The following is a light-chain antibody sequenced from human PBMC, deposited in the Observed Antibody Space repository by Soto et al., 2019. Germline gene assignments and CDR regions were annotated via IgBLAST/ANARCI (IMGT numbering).Light chain of an antibody. CDR1: QGVSSF. Sequence: EIVLTQSPATLSLSPGERATLSCRASQGVSSFLVWYQQKPGQAPRLLIYDTSNRATGIPARFSGSGSGTDFTLTISSLEPEDFAVYYCQQRNNWPPLTFGQGTRLEIK. J-gene: IGKJ5*01. CDR2: DTS. V-gene: IGKV3-11*01. CDR3: QQRNNWPPLT.